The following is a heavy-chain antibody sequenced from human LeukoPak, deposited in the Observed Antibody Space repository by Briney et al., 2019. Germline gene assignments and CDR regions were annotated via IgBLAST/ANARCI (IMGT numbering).Heavy chain of an antibody. CDR2: ISAYNGNT. J-gene: IGHJ4*02. CDR1: GYTFTSYG. CDR3: ARVRDGYNHVTYYFDY. Sequence: ASVKVSCKASGYTFTSYGISWVRQAPGQGLEWMGWISAYNGNTNYAQKLQGRVTMTTDTSTSTAYMELRSLRSDDTAVYYCARVRDGYNHVTYYFDYWGQGTLVTVSS. D-gene: IGHD5-24*01. V-gene: IGHV1-18*01.